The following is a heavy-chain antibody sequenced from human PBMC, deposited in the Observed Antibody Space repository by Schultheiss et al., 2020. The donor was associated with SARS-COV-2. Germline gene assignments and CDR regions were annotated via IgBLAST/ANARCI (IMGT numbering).Heavy chain of an antibody. CDR3: ARGIYDFWSGGYDYYYYGMDV. V-gene: IGHV3-30-3*01. CDR1: GFTFSSYA. J-gene: IGHJ6*02. CDR2: ISYDGGNK. Sequence: GGSLRLSCAASGFTFSSYAMHWVRQAPGKGREWVAVISYDGGNKYYADSVKGRFTISRDNSKNTLYLQMNSLRAEDTAVYYCARGIYDFWSGGYDYYYYGMDVWGQGTTVTVSS. D-gene: IGHD3-3*01.